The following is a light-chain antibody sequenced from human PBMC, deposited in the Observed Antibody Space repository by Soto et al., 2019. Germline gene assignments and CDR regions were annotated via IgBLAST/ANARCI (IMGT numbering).Light chain of an antibody. J-gene: IGKJ1*01. V-gene: IGKV1-5*01. Sequence: DIQMTQSPSTLSASVGDRVTITCRASQSIDSWLAWYQQKPGKAPKLLIYDVSSLDSGVPSRFSGSGSGTEVTLTLSSLQPDDSATYYCQQYHTFWTFGQGTTVEIK. CDR2: DVS. CDR1: QSIDSW. CDR3: QQYHTFWT.